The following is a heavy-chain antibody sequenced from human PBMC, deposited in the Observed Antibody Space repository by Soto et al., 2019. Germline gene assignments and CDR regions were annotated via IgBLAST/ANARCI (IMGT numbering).Heavy chain of an antibody. CDR2: IYYSGST. CDR1: GGSISSGGYY. CDR3: ARQTVEGSRIVVVPAALPVDY. J-gene: IGHJ4*02. Sequence: QVQLQESGPGLVKPSQTLSLTCTVSGGSISSGGYYWSWIRQHPGKGLEWIGYIYYSGSTYYNPSLKSRVTISVDTSKNQFSLKLSSVTAADTAVYYCARQTVEGSRIVVVPAALPVDYWGQGTLVTVSS. D-gene: IGHD2-2*01. V-gene: IGHV4-31*03.